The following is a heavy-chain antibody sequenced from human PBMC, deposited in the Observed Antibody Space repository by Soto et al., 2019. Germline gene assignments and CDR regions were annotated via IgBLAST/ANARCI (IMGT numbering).Heavy chain of an antibody. CDR1: GYTFTGYY. D-gene: IGHD2-15*01. Sequence: ASVKVSCKASGYTFTGYYMHWVRQAPGQGLEWMGWINPNSGGTNYAQKFQGWVTMTRDTSISTAYMELSRLRSDDTAVYYCARALPHFVVVPAFWGKGTLVTVSS. V-gene: IGHV1-2*04. CDR3: ARALPHFVVVPAF. J-gene: IGHJ4*02. CDR2: INPNSGGT.